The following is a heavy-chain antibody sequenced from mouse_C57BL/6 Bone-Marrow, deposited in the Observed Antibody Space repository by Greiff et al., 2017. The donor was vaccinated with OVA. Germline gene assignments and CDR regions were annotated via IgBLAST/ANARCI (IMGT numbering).Heavy chain of an antibody. J-gene: IGHJ4*01. CDR1: GYTFTSYW. V-gene: IGHV1-64*01. CDR3: AREGITTVVPYCAMDY. Sequence: QVQLKQPGAELVKPGASVKLSCKASGYTFTSYWMHWVKQRPGQGLEWIGMIHPNSGSTNYNEKFKSKATLTVDKSSSTAYMQLSSLTSEDSAVYYCAREGITTVVPYCAMDYWGQGTSVTVSS. CDR2: IHPNSGST. D-gene: IGHD1-1*01.